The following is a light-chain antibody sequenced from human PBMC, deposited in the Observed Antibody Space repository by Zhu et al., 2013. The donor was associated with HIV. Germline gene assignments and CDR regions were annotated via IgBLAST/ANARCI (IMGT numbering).Light chain of an antibody. CDR2: DAT. CDR1: QRISNY. V-gene: IGKV1-33*01. CDR3: QQYGSFPLT. Sequence: IQLTQSPSSLSVSVGDRVTITCQASQRISNYVNWYQQKPGKAPKVLIYDATRLDGGVPPRFSGEGSGTNFTFSVSSLQPEDIATYYCQQYGSFPLTFGGGSKVEIK. J-gene: IGKJ4*01.